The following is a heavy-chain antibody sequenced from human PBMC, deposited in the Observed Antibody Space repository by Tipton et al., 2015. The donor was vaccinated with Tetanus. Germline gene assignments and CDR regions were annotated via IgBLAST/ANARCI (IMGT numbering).Heavy chain of an antibody. CDR3: AKDFEWSFDY. CDR2: ISATGGTT. CDR1: GFTFSNYV. D-gene: IGHD3-3*01. Sequence: SLRLSCAASGFTFSNYVMHWVRQAPGKGPEWVSTISATGGTTYYADSVKGRLTISRDYSKNTVFLDMSNLRAEDTALYYCAKDFEWSFDYWGQGTRVTVSS. J-gene: IGHJ4*02. V-gene: IGHV3-23*01.